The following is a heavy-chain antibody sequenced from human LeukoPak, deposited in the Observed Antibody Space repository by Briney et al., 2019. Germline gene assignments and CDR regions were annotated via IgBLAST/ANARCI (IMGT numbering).Heavy chain of an antibody. CDR2: IIHIFGTA. Sequence: ASVKVSCKASGGTFISYAISWVRQAPGQGLEWMGGIIHIFGTANYAQKFQGRVTITADESTSTAYMELSILRSEDTAVYYCARFYGSSALRGLFDYWGQGTLVTVSS. J-gene: IGHJ4*02. V-gene: IGHV1-69*13. CDR1: GGTFISYA. CDR3: ARFYGSSALRGLFDY. D-gene: IGHD6-6*01.